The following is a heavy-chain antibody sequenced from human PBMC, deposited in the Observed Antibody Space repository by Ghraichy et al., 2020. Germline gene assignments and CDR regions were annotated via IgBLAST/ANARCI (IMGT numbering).Heavy chain of an antibody. V-gene: IGHV3-15*01. Sequence: LGLDGHIKTRTDGGTTDYAAPVKGRFTISRDDSKNTVFLQMNSLKTEDTAVYYCTTGLTMIVGATVTDYW. J-gene: IGHJ4*01. D-gene: IGHD1-26*01. CDR2: IKTRTDGGTT. CDR3: TTGLTMIVGATVTDY.